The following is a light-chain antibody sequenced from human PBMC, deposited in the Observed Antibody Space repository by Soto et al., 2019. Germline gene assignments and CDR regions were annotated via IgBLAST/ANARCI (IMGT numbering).Light chain of an antibody. CDR3: QQYTNWSPLP. J-gene: IGKJ4*01. CDR1: QSIGSA. Sequence: EIVMTLSPATLSVSPGETATLSCRASQSIGSALAWYQHRPGQAPRLLIVAAPIRAPGVPGRFSGGGSGTALPLTNSSLLSEDFVVYYCQQYTNWSPLPFGGATTLEIK. CDR2: AAP. V-gene: IGKV3-15*01.